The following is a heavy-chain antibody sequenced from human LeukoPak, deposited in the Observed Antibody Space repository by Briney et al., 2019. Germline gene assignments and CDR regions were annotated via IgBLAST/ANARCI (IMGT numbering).Heavy chain of an antibody. CDR1: GYTFTSYG. J-gene: IGHJ5*02. CDR3: AVLWFGELLDRQYWFDP. V-gene: IGHV1-18*01. D-gene: IGHD3-10*01. Sequence: ASVKVSCKASGYTFTSYGISWVRQAPGRELEWMGWISAYNGNTHYAQKLQGRVTMTTDTSTSTVYMELRSLRSDDTAVYYCAVLWFGELLDRQYWFDPWGQGTLVTVSS. CDR2: ISAYNGNT.